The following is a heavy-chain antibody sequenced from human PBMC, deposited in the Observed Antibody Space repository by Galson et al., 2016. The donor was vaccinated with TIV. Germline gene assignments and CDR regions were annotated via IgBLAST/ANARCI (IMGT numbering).Heavy chain of an antibody. CDR3: SRWADSGSYYQYFHH. CDR2: VYNSGTT. V-gene: IGHV4-31*03. J-gene: IGHJ1*01. CDR1: GGSINSGGFF. D-gene: IGHD1-26*01. Sequence: TLSLTCNVSGGSINSGGFFWSWIRQHPGKGLEWIGYVYNSGTTFYNPSLKNRVSISVDTSKNHFSLRLSSVTAADPAVYYCSRWADSGSYYQYFHHWGQGTLVTVSS.